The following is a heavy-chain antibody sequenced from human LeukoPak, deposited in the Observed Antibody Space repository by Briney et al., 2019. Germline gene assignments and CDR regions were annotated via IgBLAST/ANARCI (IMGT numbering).Heavy chain of an antibody. CDR2: IYYTGST. V-gene: IGHV4-59*01. CDR1: GGSISSYY. Sequence: SETLSPTCTVSGGSISSYYWTWIRQPPGKGLEWIGYIYYTGSTNYNPSLKSRVTISVDTSKNQFSLKLSSVTAADTAVYYCAWSSDFRYYYYYMDVWGKGTTVTVSS. CDR3: AWSSDFRYYYYYMDV. D-gene: IGHD3-3*01. J-gene: IGHJ6*03.